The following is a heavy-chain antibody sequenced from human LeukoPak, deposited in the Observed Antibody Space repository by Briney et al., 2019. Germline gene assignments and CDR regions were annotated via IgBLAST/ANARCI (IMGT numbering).Heavy chain of an antibody. V-gene: IGHV1-69*01. CDR2: IIPIFGTA. CDR3: ASPPPYCSSTSCSFDYYYYYGMDV. J-gene: IGHJ6*02. Sequence: GASVKVSCKASGGTFSSYAISWVRQAPGQGLEWMGGIIPIFGTANYAQKFQGRVTITADESTSTAYMELSSLRSEDTAVYYCASPPPYCSSTSCSFDYYYYYGMDVWGQGTTVTVSS. CDR1: GGTFSSYA. D-gene: IGHD2-2*01.